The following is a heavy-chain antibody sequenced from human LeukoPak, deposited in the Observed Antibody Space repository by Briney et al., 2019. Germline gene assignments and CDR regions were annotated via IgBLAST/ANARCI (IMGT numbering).Heavy chain of an antibody. D-gene: IGHD6-13*01. V-gene: IGHV4-4*07. J-gene: IGHJ6*03. CDR2: IYTSGST. CDR1: GGSISSYY. Sequence: SSETLSLTCTVSGGSISSYYWSWIRQPAGKGLEWIGRIYTSGSTNYNPSLKSRVTMSVVTSKNQFSLKLSSVTAADTAVYYCARDSRGIAAAGIYYYYYMDVWGKGTTVTVSS. CDR3: ARDSRGIAAAGIYYYYYMDV.